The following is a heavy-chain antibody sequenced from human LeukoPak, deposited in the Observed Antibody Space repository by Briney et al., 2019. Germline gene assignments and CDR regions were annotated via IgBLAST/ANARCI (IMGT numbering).Heavy chain of an antibody. V-gene: IGHV4-34*01. D-gene: IGHD6-19*01. CDR3: ARRFRAVAGLRGGVNWFDP. CDR1: GGSFSGYY. CDR2: INHSGST. J-gene: IGHJ5*02. Sequence: SETLSLTRAVYGGSFSGYYWSWIRQPPGKGLEWIGEINHSGSTNYNPSLKSQVTISVDTSKNQFSLKLSSVTAADTAVYYCARRFRAVAGLRGGVNWFDPWGQGTLVTVSS.